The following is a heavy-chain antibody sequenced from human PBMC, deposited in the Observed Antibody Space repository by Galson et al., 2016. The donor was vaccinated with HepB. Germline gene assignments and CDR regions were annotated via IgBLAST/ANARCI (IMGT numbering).Heavy chain of an antibody. V-gene: IGHV3-30*18. CDR2: ISKNGRAI. CDR1: GFTLSSYS. Sequence: SLRLSCAASGFTLSSYSIHWVRQAPGKGLEWVAVISKNGRAISYADSVKGRFTISRDNSKNTVYLQMNSMRTEDTSLYYCAKEHGTGWPNLDYWGQGALVTVSS. J-gene: IGHJ4*02. CDR3: AKEHGTGWPNLDY. D-gene: IGHD6-19*01.